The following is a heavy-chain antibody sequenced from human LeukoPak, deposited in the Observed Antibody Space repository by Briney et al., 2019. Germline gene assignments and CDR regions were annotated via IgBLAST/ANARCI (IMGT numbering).Heavy chain of an antibody. D-gene: IGHD3-22*01. CDR3: ARARYYYDSSGSHFDY. CDR2: IYTSGST. Sequence: SETLSLTCTVSGGSLSSYYWSWIRQPAGKGLEWIGRIYTSGSTNYNPSLKSRVTMSVDTSKNQFSLQLSSVTAADTAVYYCARARYYYDSSGSHFDYWGQGTLVTVSS. V-gene: IGHV4-4*07. J-gene: IGHJ4*02. CDR1: GGSLSSYY.